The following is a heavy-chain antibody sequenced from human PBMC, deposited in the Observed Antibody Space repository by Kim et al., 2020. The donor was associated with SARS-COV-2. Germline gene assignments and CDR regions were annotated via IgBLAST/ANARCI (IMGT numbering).Heavy chain of an antibody. Sequence: ASVKVSCKASGYTFTSYGISWVRQAPGQGLEWMGWISAYNGNTNYAQKLQGRVTMTTDTSTSTAYMELRSLRSDDTAVYYCARGKGYYGSGSYYNVGHGGMDVWGQGTTVTVSS. V-gene: IGHV1-18*01. CDR2: ISAYNGNT. CDR3: ARGKGYYGSGSYYNVGHGGMDV. J-gene: IGHJ6*02. D-gene: IGHD3-10*01. CDR1: GYTFTSYG.